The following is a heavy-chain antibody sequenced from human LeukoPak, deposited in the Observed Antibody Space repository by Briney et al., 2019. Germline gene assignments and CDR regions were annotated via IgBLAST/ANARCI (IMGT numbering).Heavy chain of an antibody. D-gene: IGHD3-10*01. Sequence: PSETLSLTCTVSGGSISSSSYYWGWIRQPPGKGLEWIGSIYYSGSTYYNPSLKSRVTISVDTSKNQFSLKLSSVTAADTAVYYCARQFRDYHGSGSYYNPFDYWGLGTLVTVSS. CDR2: IYYSGST. CDR3: ARQFRDYHGSGSYYNPFDY. V-gene: IGHV4-39*01. J-gene: IGHJ4*02. CDR1: GGSISSSSYY.